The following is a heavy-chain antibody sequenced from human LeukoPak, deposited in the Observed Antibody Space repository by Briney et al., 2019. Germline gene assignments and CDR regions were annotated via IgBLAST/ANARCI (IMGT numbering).Heavy chain of an antibody. CDR2: ISAYNGNT. J-gene: IGHJ5*02. V-gene: IGHV1-18*01. Sequence: ASVKVSCKASGYTFTSYGVSWVRQAPGQGLEWMGWISAYNGNTNYAQKLQGRVTMTTDTSTSTAYMELRSLRSDDTAVYYCARDVGGGWGMSHWFDPWGQGTLVTVSS. D-gene: IGHD7-27*01. CDR3: ARDVGGGWGMSHWFDP. CDR1: GYTFTSYG.